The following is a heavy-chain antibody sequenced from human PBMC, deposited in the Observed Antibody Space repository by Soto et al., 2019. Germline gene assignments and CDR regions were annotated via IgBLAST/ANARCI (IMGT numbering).Heavy chain of an antibody. CDR1: GGSISSGGYY. CDR3: ARLGAYYQSLDP. D-gene: IGHD3-22*01. V-gene: IGHV4-61*08. Sequence: SETLSLTCTVSGGSISSGGYYWSWIRQPPGKGLEWVGYIYYGGTTSYNPSLQSRVTISLETSKSQFSLRLTSVTAAYTAVYYCARLGAYYQSLDPWGPGTLVTVSS. CDR2: IYYGGTT. J-gene: IGHJ5*02.